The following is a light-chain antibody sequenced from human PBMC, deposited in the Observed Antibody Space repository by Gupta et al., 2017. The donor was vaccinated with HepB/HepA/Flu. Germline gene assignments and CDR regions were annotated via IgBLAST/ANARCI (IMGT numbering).Light chain of an antibody. CDR1: QIVSSSNDTY. V-gene: IGKV3-20*01. J-gene: IGKJ3*01. Sequence: EIVFTQSPGTPSLSPGARATLSCRASQIVSSSNDTYLAWYQQKPGQAPRLLISGASTRATGIPDRFSGSGSGTDFTLTISRLEPEDSAVYYCQHYSASPRFTFGPGTKVDIK. CDR2: GAS. CDR3: QHYSASPRFT.